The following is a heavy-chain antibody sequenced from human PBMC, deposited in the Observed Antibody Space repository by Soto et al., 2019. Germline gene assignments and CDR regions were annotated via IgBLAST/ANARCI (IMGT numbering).Heavy chain of an antibody. CDR3: AKSLGAFGDY. D-gene: IGHD3-16*01. J-gene: IGHJ4*02. Sequence: SETLSLTCSVSGGSISGSYWSWIRQPAGKGLEWSGRFSARGGTNYNPSLKTRVTMSVDTSKNQFSLELYSVTAADTATYYCAKSLGAFGDYWGQGVQVTVSS. V-gene: IGHV4-4*07. CDR1: GGSISGSY. CDR2: FSARGGT.